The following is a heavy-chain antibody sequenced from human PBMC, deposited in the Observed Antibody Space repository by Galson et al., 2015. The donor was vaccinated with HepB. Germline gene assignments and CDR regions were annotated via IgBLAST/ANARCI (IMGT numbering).Heavy chain of an antibody. CDR2: ISYSGGST. V-gene: IGHV3-23*01. Sequence: SLRLSCAASGFTFSSYGMHWVRQAPGKGLEWVSSISYSGGSTYYADSVKGRFTISRDNSKSTLYLQMNSLRAEDTAVYYCARKRCSGGGCSTKRALDYWGQGTLVTVSS. J-gene: IGHJ4*02. D-gene: IGHD2-15*01. CDR3: ARKRCSGGGCSTKRALDY. CDR1: GFTFSSYG.